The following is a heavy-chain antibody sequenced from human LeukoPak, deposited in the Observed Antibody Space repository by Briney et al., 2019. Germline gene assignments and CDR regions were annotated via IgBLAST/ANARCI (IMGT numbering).Heavy chain of an antibody. CDR2: IQRMGGEK. J-gene: IGHJ4*02. V-gene: IGHV3-7*01. Sequence: GGPLRLSCAASGFTFSSYWMTWVRQAPGKGLERVANIQRMGGEKYYVDSVKGRFTIPRDSAKNSLFLQMNSLRAEDTAVYYCARDSRSHCSSTACYGPYFDYWGQGTLATVSS. D-gene: IGHD2-2*01. CDR3: ARDSRSHCSSTACYGPYFDY. CDR1: GFTFSSYW.